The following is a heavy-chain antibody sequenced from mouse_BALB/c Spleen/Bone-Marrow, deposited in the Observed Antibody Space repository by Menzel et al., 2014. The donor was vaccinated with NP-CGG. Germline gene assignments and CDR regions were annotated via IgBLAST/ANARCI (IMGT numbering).Heavy chain of an antibody. J-gene: IGHJ1*01. CDR3: AGYDWYFDV. V-gene: IGHV1-15*01. D-gene: IGHD2-14*01. CDR1: GYTFTGYE. Sequence: VHLVESGAELVRPGASVTLSCKASGYTFTGYEIHWVKQTPVHGLEWIGAIDPETGGNAYNQKFKGKATLTSDKSSSTAYMELSSLTSEDSAVYYCAGYDWYFDVWGAGTTVTVSS. CDR2: IDPETGGN.